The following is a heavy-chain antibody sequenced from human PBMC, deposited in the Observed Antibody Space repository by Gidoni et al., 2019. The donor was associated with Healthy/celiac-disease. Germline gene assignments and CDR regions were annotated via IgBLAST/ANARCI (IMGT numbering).Heavy chain of an antibody. D-gene: IGHD1-26*01. CDR3: ATLTGYSVY. V-gene: IGHV3-30*03. CDR1: TFSSYG. Sequence: TFSSYGMHWVRQAPGKGLEWVAVISYDGSNKYYADSVKGRFTISRDNSKNTLYLQMNSLRAEDTAVYYCATLTGYSVYWGQGTLVTVSS. J-gene: IGHJ4*02. CDR2: ISYDGSNK.